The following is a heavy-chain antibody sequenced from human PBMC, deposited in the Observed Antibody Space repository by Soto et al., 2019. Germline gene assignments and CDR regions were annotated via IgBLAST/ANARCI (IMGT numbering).Heavy chain of an antibody. CDR1: GGTFSSYA. CDR3: ARSGNYYDSSGGYYYYGMDV. Sequence: QVQLVQSGAEVKKPGSSVKVSCKASGGTFSSYAISWVRQAPGQGLEWMGGIIPIFGTANYAQKFQGRVTITADESXXTXYXXLSSLRSEDTAVYYCARSGNYYDSSGGYYYYGMDVWGQGTTVTVSS. V-gene: IGHV1-69*12. CDR2: IIPIFGTA. J-gene: IGHJ6*02. D-gene: IGHD3-22*01.